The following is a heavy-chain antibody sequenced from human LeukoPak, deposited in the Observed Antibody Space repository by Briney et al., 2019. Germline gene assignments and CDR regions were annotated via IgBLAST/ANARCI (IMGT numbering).Heavy chain of an antibody. V-gene: IGHV3-74*01. CDR2: IKTDGSNT. J-gene: IGHJ1*01. CDR3: ARDPGWLYFQQ. Sequence: GGSLRLSCAASGFTFSSYWMHWVRQAPGKGLVWVSRIKTDGSNTNYADSVKGRFTISRDNSKNTLYLQMNSLRAEDTAVYYCARDPGWLYFQQWGQGTLVTVAS. CDR1: GFTFSSYW. D-gene: IGHD2-15*01.